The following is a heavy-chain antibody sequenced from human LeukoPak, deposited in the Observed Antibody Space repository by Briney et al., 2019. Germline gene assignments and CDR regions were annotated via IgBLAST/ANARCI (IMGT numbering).Heavy chain of an antibody. CDR3: ANPGSGYYYFDY. J-gene: IGHJ4*02. D-gene: IGHD3-22*01. Sequence: TSETLSLTCAVSGFSINSGYYWGWIRQPPGKGLEWIGNVYHSGSTSYNPSPKSRVTISVDTSKSQCSLKLSSVTAADTAVYYCANPGSGYYYFDYWGQGTLVTVSS. V-gene: IGHV4-38-2*01. CDR2: VYHSGST. CDR1: GFSINSGYY.